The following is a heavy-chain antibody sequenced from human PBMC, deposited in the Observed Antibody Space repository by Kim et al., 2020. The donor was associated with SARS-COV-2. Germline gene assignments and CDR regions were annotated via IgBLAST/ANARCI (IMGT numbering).Heavy chain of an antibody. D-gene: IGHD3-16*01. V-gene: IGHV3-9*02. CDR1: GFTSNIYA. J-gene: IGHJ6*02. Sequence: GGSLRLSCAASGFTSNIYAMHWVRQVPGKGLELVACFHLGVIRTVYADSVSGRFTIFSDNAKNSLYLQMNSLRVDDTALYFCVRDTSPGGADVWGQGNAVT. CDR2: FHLGVIRT. CDR3: VRDTSPGGADV.